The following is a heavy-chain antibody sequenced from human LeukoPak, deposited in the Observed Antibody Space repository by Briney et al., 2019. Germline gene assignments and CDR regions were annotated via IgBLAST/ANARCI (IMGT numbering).Heavy chain of an antibody. Sequence: KPGGSLRLSCAASGFTFSSYSMNWVRQAPVKGLEWVSSISSSSSYIYYADSVKGRFTISRDNSKNTLYLQMNSLRAEDTAVYYCAKAEKEGYYYGSGTGVDSFDYWGQGTLVTVSS. V-gene: IGHV3-21*01. CDR3: AKAEKEGYYYGSGTGVDSFDY. J-gene: IGHJ4*02. CDR1: GFTFSSYS. D-gene: IGHD3-10*01. CDR2: ISSSSSYI.